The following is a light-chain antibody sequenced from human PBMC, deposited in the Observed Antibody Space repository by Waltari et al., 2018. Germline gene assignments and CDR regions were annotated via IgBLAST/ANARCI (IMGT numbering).Light chain of an antibody. J-gene: IGLJ1*01. Sequence: QSALTPPRSVSGSPGQSVTLSCTGIAIGRSDSVSWYQQYPSKAPKLIMYRVTKRPSGGTDRFCGSRSGNTASLTISGLQAEDEADDDCCSNAGGHTYFFGPGTKVTVL. CDR2: RVT. V-gene: IGLV2-11*01. CDR1: AIGRSDS. CDR3: CSNAGGHTYF.